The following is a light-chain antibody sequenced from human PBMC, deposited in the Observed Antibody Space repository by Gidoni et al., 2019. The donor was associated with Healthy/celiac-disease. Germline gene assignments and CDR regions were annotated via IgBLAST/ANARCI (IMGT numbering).Light chain of an antibody. J-gene: IGKJ2*01. Sequence: EIVLPQSPATLSLSPGERATLSCRDGQSVSSYLAGYHQKPGQAPRLLIYAASNRATGIPARFSGSGSGTDFPLTIRSLEPEDFAVYYCQQRSNWPPGYTFGQGTKLEIK. V-gene: IGKV3-11*01. CDR3: QQRSNWPPGYT. CDR1: QSVSSY. CDR2: AAS.